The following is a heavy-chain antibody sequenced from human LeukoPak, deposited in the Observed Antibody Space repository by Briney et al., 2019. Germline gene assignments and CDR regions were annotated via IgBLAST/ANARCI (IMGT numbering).Heavy chain of an antibody. D-gene: IGHD4-11*01. CDR3: ARSDYTDY. CDR2: INPNSGGT. J-gene: IGHJ4*02. Sequence: SVKVSCKASGYTFTGYYIHWVRQAPGQGLEWMGWINPNSGGTDYVQNFQGRVTMTRDTSISTAYMELSRLTSDDTAVYYCARSDYTDYWGQGTLDPVSS. CDR1: GYTFTGYY. V-gene: IGHV1-2*02.